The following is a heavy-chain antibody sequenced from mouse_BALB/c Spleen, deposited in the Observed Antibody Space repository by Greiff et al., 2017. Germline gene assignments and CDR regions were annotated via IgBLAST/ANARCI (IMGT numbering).Heavy chain of an antibody. D-gene: IGHD1-1*01. V-gene: IGHV1S22*01. CDR2: IYPGSGST. Sequence: LQQPGSELVRPGASVKLSCKASGYTFTSYWMHWVKQRPGQGLEWIGNIYPGSGSTNYDEKFKSKATLTVDTSSSTAYMQLSSLTSEDSAVYYCTRFVRDYYAMDYWGQGTSVTVSS. J-gene: IGHJ4*01. CDR1: GYTFTSYW. CDR3: TRFVRDYYAMDY.